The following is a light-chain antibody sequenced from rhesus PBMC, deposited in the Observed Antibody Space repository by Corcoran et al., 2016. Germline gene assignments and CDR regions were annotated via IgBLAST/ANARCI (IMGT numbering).Light chain of an antibody. CDR3: QQYNSDPFT. CDR1: QGISSY. J-gene: IGKJ3*01. V-gene: IGKV1-37*01. Sequence: DIQMTQSPSSLSASVGDRVTITCRASQGISSYLAWYQQKPGKDPKPLIYYASNLESGVPSSFSGSGYGKKFTRTISSLQTEDFAPYYCQQYNSDPFTFGPGTKLDIK. CDR2: YAS.